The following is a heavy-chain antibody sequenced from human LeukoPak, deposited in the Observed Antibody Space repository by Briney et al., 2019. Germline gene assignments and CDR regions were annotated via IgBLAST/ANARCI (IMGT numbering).Heavy chain of an antibody. CDR2: LDPEDDET. J-gene: IGHJ6*03. CDR1: GYTFTELS. D-gene: IGHD2-8*01. CDR3: ATVGRGMYYYYYIDV. V-gene: IGHV1-24*01. Sequence: ASVKVSCKVSGYTFTELSIHWVRQAPGEGLEWMGGLDPEDDETIYAQKFQGRVTMTEDISTDTAYMDLSSLRSEDTAVYYCATVGRGMYYYYYIDVWGKGTTVTVSS.